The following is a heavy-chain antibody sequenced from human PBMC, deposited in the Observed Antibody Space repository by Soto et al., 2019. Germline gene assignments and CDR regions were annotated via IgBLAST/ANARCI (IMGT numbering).Heavy chain of an antibody. D-gene: IGHD6-25*01. V-gene: IGHV3-23*01. CDR3: AKFIVGTGGSSGWPWFLDS. Sequence: EVQLLESGGNLVQPGGSLRLSCAASGFAFSSYAMTWVRQAPGKGLEWVSALSGTGGNTYSADSVRGRFTIARDNSKNTLYLQMNGLSPEDSAIYYCAKFIVGTGGSSGWPWFLDSWGQGTLVTVSS. CDR2: LSGTGGNT. CDR1: GFAFSSYA. J-gene: IGHJ4*02.